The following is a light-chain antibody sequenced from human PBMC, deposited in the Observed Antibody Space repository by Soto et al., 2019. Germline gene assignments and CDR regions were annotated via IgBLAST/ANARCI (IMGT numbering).Light chain of an antibody. CDR3: CSYARSSTLYV. CDR1: SSDVGSYNL. V-gene: IGLV2-23*02. Sequence: QSALTQPASVSGSPGQSITISCTGTSSDVGSYNLVSWYQQHPGKAPKLMIYEVNKRPSGVSNRFSASKSGNTASLTISGLQAEDEADYYCCSYARSSTLYVFGSGTKLTVL. J-gene: IGLJ1*01. CDR2: EVN.